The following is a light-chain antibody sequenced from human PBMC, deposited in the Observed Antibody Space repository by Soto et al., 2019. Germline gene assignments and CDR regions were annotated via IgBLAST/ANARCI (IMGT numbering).Light chain of an antibody. V-gene: IGLV2-8*01. CDR3: TSYVGNDIWV. J-gene: IGLJ3*02. Sequence: QSALTQPPSASGSPGQSVTISCTGTSSDVGAYKYVSWYQQYPGKAPKLYEVTKRPSGVPDRFSGSKSGNTASLTVSGLQAEDEADYYCTSYVGNDIWVFGGGTKLTVL. CDR2: EVT. CDR1: SSDVGAYKY.